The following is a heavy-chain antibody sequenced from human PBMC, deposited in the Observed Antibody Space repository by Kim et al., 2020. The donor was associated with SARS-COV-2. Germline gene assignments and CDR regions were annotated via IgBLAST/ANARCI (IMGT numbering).Heavy chain of an antibody. J-gene: IGHJ4*02. CDR2: ISSSSSTI. CDR1: GFTFSSYS. CDR3: ARVPIHGRVQEGPPYFDY. Sequence: GGSLRLSCAASGFTFSSYSMNWVRQAPGKGLEWVSYISSSSSTIYYADSVKGRFTISRDNAKNSLYLQMNSLRDEDTAVYYCARVPIHGRVQEGPPYFDYWGQGTLVTVSS. V-gene: IGHV3-48*02. D-gene: IGHD3-10*01.